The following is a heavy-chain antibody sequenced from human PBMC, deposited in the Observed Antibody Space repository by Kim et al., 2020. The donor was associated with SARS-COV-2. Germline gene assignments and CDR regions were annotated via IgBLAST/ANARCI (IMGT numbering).Heavy chain of an antibody. D-gene: IGHD3-10*01. CDR2: IDPSDSYT. Sequence: GESLKISCKGSGYSFTSYWISWVRQMPGKGLEWMGRIDPSDSYTNYSPSFQGHVTISADKSISTAYLQWSSLKASDTAMYYCARHSETNSLRGYGSETDFFYYYGMDVWGQGTTVTVSS. V-gene: IGHV5-10-1*01. J-gene: IGHJ6*02. CDR1: GYSFTSYW. CDR3: ARHSETNSLRGYGSETDFFYYYGMDV.